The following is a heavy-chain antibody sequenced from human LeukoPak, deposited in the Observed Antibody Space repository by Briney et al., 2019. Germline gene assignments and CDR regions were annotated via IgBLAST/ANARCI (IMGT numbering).Heavy chain of an antibody. V-gene: IGHV1-69*04. CDR2: IIPILGIA. CDR3: ARDRARITMVRGYYYYGMDV. D-gene: IGHD3-10*01. CDR1: GGTFSSYA. J-gene: IGHJ6*02. Sequence: SVKVSCKASGGTFSSYAISWVRQAPGQGLEWMGRIIPILGIANYAQKFQGRVTITADKSTSTAYMELSSLRSEDTAVYYCARDRARITMVRGYYYYGMDVWGQGTTVTVSS.